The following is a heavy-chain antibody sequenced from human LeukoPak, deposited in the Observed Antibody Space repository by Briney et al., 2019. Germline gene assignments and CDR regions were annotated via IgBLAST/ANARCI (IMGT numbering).Heavy chain of an antibody. CDR2: ISWNSGSI. D-gene: IGHD4/OR15-4a*01. CDR1: GFTFDDYA. Sequence: GGSLRLSCAASGFTFDDYAMHWVRQAPGKGLEWVSGISWNSGSIGYADSVKGRFTISRDNAKNSLYLQMNSLRAEDTAVYYCARRAGAYSHPYDYWGQGTLVTVSS. J-gene: IGHJ4*02. V-gene: IGHV3-9*01. CDR3: ARRAGAYSHPYDY.